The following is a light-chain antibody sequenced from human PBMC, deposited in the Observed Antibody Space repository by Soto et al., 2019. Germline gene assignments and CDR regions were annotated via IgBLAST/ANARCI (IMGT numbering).Light chain of an antibody. J-gene: IGLJ2*01. V-gene: IGLV2-14*01. CDR2: DVS. Sequence: QSALTQPASVSGSPGQSITISCTGTSNDVSGYNYVSWYQQHPGKAPKLMIYDVSYRPSGVSDRFSGSKSGNTASLTISGLQAEDEADYYCSSYTGSSTLDVVFGGGTKLIVL. CDR3: SSYTGSSTLDVV. CDR1: SNDVSGYNY.